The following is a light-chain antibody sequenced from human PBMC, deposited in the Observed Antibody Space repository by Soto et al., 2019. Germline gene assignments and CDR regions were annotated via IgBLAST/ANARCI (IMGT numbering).Light chain of an antibody. CDR3: CSHAGSKNYYL. Sequence: QSALTQPASVSGSPGQSITISCTGTSSDVGSYNLVSWYQQHPGKAPKLMIYEGSKRPSGVSNRFSGSKSGNTASLTVSGLQADDEADYYCCSHAGSKNYYLFGPGTKLTVL. CDR2: EGS. CDR1: SSDVGSYNL. J-gene: IGLJ1*01. V-gene: IGLV2-14*02.